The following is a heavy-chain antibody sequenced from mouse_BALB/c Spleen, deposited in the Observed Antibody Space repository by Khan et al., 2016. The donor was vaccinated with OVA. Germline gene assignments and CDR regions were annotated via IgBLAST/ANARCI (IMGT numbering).Heavy chain of an antibody. V-gene: IGHV3-2*02. CDR1: GYSITSGYG. D-gene: IGHD1-2*01. J-gene: IGHJ2*01. CDR3: ARTARINY. CDR2: ISYSGST. Sequence: EVKLLESGPGLVKPSQSLSLTCTVTGYSITSGYGWNWIRQFPGNKLEWMGYISYSGSTTYNPSLKSRISITRDKSKNQYFLQLNSGTTEDTATYCCARTARINYWGQGTTLTVSA.